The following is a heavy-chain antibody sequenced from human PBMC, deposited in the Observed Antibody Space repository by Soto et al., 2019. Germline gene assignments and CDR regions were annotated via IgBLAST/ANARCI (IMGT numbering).Heavy chain of an antibody. V-gene: IGHV3-7*03. CDR3: ARWVTMGRGAFDY. CDR1: GFSFSSYW. J-gene: IGHJ4*02. CDR2: IQQDGSEK. Sequence: GGSLRLSCAASGFSFSSYWMSWVRQAPGKGLEWVANIQQDGSEKYYVDSVKGRITISRDNSKNSLYLKMNSLRAEDTDVYYCARWVTMGRGAFDYWGQGTLVTVSS. D-gene: IGHD3-10*01.